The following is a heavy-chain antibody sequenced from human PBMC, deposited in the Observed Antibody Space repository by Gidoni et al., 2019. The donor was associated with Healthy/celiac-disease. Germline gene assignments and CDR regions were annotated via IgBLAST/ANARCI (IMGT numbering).Heavy chain of an antibody. CDR3: ARGHWFDP. Sequence: QVQLQQWGAGLLKPSATRSLTCAVYGGSFSGYYWSWIRQPPGKGLEWIGEINHSGSTNYNPSLKSRVTISVDTSKNQFSLKLSSVTAADTAVYYCARGHWFDPWGQGTLVTVSS. V-gene: IGHV4-34*01. CDR2: INHSGST. CDR1: GGSFSGYY. J-gene: IGHJ5*02.